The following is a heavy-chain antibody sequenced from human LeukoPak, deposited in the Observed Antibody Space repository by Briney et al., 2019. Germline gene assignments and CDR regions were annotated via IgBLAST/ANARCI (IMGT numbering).Heavy chain of an antibody. CDR1: GGSISSGDYY. V-gene: IGHV4-30-4*01. CDR2: IYYSGST. J-gene: IGHJ4*02. D-gene: IGHD3-10*01. Sequence: SETLSLTCTVSGGSISSGDYYWSWIRQPPGKGLEWIGYIYYSGSTYYNPSLKSRVTISVDTSKNQFSLKPSSVTAADTAVYYCARELEGGSGSYDYWGQGTLVTVSS. CDR3: ARELEGGSGSYDY.